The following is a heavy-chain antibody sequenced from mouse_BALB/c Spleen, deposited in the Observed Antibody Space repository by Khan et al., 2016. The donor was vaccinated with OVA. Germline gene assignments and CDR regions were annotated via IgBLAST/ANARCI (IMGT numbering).Heavy chain of an antibody. J-gene: IGHJ3*01. Sequence: EVELVESGGDLVKPGGSLKLSCAASGFTFRNYGMSWVRQTPDKRLEWVATISSDGTYTYYPDSVKGRFTISRNNAKNTLYLQMSSLKSEDTASYYCTSHLTGSFAYWGQGTLVTVSA. CDR3: TSHLTGSFAY. V-gene: IGHV5-6*01. D-gene: IGHD4-1*01. CDR2: ISSDGTYT. CDR1: GFTFRNYG.